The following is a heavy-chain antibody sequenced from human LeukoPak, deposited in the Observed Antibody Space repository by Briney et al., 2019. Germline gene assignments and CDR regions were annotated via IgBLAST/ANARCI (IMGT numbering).Heavy chain of an antibody. CDR2: INEDGSTT. Sequence: GSLRLSCAASGFTFSSNWMHWVRPAPGKGLVWVSRINEDGSTTNYADSVKGRSTIFRDSAKNTLYLQMNSLRAEDTAAYYCVRDLGGRSGHWGQGTLVTVSS. V-gene: IGHV3-74*01. D-gene: IGHD1-26*01. J-gene: IGHJ4*02. CDR3: VRDLGGRSGH. CDR1: GFTFSSNW.